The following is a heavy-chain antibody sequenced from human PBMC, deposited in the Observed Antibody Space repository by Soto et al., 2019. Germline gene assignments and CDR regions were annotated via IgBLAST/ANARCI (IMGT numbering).Heavy chain of an antibody. CDR2: IYYSGTT. CDR3: AREVRITTIWFDP. CDR1: GDSISSGDYH. Sequence: VQLQESGPGLVKPSQTLSLTCTLSGDSISSGDYHWTWIRQPPGKGLEWIGCIYYSGTTYYNPSLKSRVTISVDTSKNRFSLKLSSVTAADTAVYFCAREVRITTIWFDPWGQGTLVTVSS. V-gene: IGHV4-30-4*08. J-gene: IGHJ5*02. D-gene: IGHD3-22*01.